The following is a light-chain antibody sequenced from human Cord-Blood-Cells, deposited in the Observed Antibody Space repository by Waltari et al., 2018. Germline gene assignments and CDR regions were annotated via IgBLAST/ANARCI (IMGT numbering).Light chain of an antibody. V-gene: IGLV2-23*01. CDR2: EGS. CDR1: SSDVGSYNL. CDR3: CSYAGSSTGV. J-gene: IGLJ3*02. Sequence: QSAMTQPASVSGSPGQSITISCTGTSSDVGSYNLVSWYQQHPGKAPKLMIYEGSKRPSGVSNRFSGAEACNTASLTISGLQAEDEADYYCCSYAGSSTGVFGGGTKLTVL.